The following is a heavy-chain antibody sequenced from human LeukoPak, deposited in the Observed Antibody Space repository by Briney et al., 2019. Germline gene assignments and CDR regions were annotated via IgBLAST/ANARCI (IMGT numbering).Heavy chain of an antibody. V-gene: IGHV4-34*01. CDR1: GGSFSGYY. CDR2: INHSGST. J-gene: IGHJ5*02. Sequence: SETLSLTCAVYGGSFSGYYWSWIRQPPGKGLEWIGEINHSGSTNYNPSLKSRVTISVDTSKNQFSLKLSSVTAADTAVYYCARGLLWFGESSFDPWGQGTLVTVSS. D-gene: IGHD3-10*01. CDR3: ARGLLWFGESSFDP.